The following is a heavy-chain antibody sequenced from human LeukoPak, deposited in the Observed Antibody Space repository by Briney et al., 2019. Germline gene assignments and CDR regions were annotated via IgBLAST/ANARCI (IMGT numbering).Heavy chain of an antibody. CDR2: IKSKTDGGTT. Sequence: GGSLRLSCAASGFTFSDAWMSWVRQAPGKGLEWVGRIKSKTDGGTTDYAAPVKGRFTISRGDSKNTLYLQMNSLKTEDTAVYYCTTRGGSFSIFDYWGQGTPVTVSS. V-gene: IGHV3-15*01. CDR3: TTRGGSFSIFDY. J-gene: IGHJ4*02. D-gene: IGHD1-26*01. CDR1: GFTFSDAW.